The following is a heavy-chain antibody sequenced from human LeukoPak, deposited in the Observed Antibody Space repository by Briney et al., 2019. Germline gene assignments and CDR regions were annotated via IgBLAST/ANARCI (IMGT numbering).Heavy chain of an antibody. V-gene: IGHV1-69*05. CDR2: IIPIFGTA. J-gene: IGHJ4*02. CDR1: GYTFTSYD. Sequence: SVKVSCKASGYTFTSYDISWVRQAPGQGLEWMGRIIPIFGTANYAQKFQGRVTITTDESTSTAYMELSSLRSEDTAVYYCARDAPGYSSSWQNFDYWGQGTLVTVSS. D-gene: IGHD6-13*01. CDR3: ARDAPGYSSSWQNFDY.